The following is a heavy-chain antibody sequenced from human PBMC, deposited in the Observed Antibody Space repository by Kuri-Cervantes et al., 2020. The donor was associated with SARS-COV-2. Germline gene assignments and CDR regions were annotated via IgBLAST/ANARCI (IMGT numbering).Heavy chain of an antibody. CDR2: ISAFNGNT. D-gene: IGHD3-22*01. V-gene: IGHV1-18*01. Sequence: ASVKVSCNASGYSFTSFGITWVRQAPGQGLEWMGWISAFNGNTNYAQKFRDRVALTTDTSTSIAYMELRTLRSDDTAVYYCARNPAYYDSSGYYYGAFDIWGQGTMVTVSS. CDR3: ARNPAYYDSSGYYYGAFDI. CDR1: GYSFTSFG. J-gene: IGHJ3*02.